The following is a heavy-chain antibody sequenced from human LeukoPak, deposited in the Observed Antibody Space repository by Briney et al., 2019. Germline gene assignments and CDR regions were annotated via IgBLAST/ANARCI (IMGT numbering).Heavy chain of an antibody. J-gene: IGHJ4*02. CDR1: GFTFNSYA. CDR2: ISCSGSNT. CDR3: AKGQQVTTRSVVDY. D-gene: IGHD3-3*01. V-gene: IGHV3-23*01. Sequence: PGGSLRLSCAASGFTFNSYAMSWVRQAPGKGLEWVSAISCSGSNTYYADSVKGRFTISRDNSKNTLYLQMNSLRAEDTAVYYCAKGQQVTTRSVVDYWGQGTLVTVSS.